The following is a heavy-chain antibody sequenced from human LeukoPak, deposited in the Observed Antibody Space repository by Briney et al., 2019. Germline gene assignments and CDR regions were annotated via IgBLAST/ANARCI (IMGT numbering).Heavy chain of an antibody. J-gene: IGHJ4*02. V-gene: IGHV3-33*01. CDR2: IWSDGSNK. Sequence: GGSLRLSCAASGITFSSSGMHWVRQAPGKGLEWVAFIWSDGSNKYYADSVKGRFTISRDNSRSTPYLQMDSLRAEDTAVYYCARDKGTQSLDYWGQGILVTVSS. CDR3: ARDKGTQSLDY. CDR1: GITFSSSG. D-gene: IGHD1-7*01.